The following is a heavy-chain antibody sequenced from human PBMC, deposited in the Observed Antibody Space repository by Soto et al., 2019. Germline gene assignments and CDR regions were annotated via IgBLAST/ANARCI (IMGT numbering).Heavy chain of an antibody. CDR2: IYYSGST. CDR1: VGSIISYY. Sequence: SETLSLTCTFSVGSIISYYWSWIRQPPGKGLEWIGYIYYSGSTNYNPSLKSRVTISVDTSKNQFSLKLSSVTAADTAVYYCARVAVVTRNYYYYGMDVWGQGTTVTVSS. V-gene: IGHV4-59*01. D-gene: IGHD2-21*02. CDR3: ARVAVVTRNYYYYGMDV. J-gene: IGHJ6*02.